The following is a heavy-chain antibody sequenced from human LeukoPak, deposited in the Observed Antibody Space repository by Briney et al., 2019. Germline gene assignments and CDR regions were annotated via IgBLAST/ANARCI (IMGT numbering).Heavy chain of an antibody. D-gene: IGHD3-10*01. CDR2: INSDGSST. J-gene: IGHJ6*02. CDR3: ARDLALGFGSFPIRGMDV. V-gene: IGHV3-74*01. Sequence: GGSLRLSCAASGFTFSSYWTHWVRQAPGKGLVWVSRINSDGSSTSYADSVKGRFTISRDNAKNTLYLQMNSLRAEDTAVYYCARDLALGFGSFPIRGMDVWGQGTTVTVSS. CDR1: GFTFSSYW.